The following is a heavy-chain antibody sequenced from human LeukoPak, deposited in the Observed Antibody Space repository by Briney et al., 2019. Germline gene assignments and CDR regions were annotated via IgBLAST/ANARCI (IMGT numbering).Heavy chain of an antibody. Sequence: SETLSLTCTVSGGSISSHYWSWVRQPPGKGLEWIGYVLDSVRTKDNPSLNSRFTLSADTSKNQFSLRLTSVTAADTAVYYCATIKRGNIFGFFDFWGQGVLVTVSS. CDR3: ATIKRGNIFGFFDF. CDR1: GGSISSHY. D-gene: IGHD5-18*01. CDR2: VLDSVRT. J-gene: IGHJ4*02. V-gene: IGHV4-59*11.